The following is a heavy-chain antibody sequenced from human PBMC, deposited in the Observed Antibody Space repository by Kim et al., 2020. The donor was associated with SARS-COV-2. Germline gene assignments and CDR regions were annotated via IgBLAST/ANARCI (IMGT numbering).Heavy chain of an antibody. V-gene: IGHV3-33*01. CDR2: IWYNGSYK. J-gene: IGHJ4*01. Sequence: GGSLRLSCAASGFTFSSYDMHWVRQAPGKGLEWVAVIWYNGSYKYYADSVKGRFTISRDNAKNTLYLQMNSLRAEDTAVYYCARDALLWFDATYFYYWG. CDR1: GFTFSSYD. D-gene: IGHD3-10*01. CDR3: ARDALLWFDATYFYY.